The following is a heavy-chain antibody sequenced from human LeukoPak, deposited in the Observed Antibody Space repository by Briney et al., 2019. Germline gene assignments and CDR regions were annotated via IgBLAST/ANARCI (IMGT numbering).Heavy chain of an antibody. Sequence: SETLSLTCTVSGGSISSGGYYWSWIRQPPGKGLEWIGYIYHSGSTYYNPSLKSRVTMSVDTSKNQFSLKLSSVTAADTAVYYCARALMGGMGATFWFDPWGQGTLVTVSS. CDR3: ARALMGGMGATFWFDP. J-gene: IGHJ5*02. CDR1: GGSISSGGYY. CDR2: IYHSGST. D-gene: IGHD1-26*01. V-gene: IGHV4-30-2*01.